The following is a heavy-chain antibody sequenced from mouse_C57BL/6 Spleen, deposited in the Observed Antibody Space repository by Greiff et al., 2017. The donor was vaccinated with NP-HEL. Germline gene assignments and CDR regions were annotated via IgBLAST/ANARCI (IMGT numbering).Heavy chain of an antibody. CDR2: IYPGDGDT. Sequence: VQLQQSGAELVKPGASVKISCKASGYAFSSYWMNWVKQRPGKGLEWIGQIYPGDGDTNYNGKFKGKATLTADKSSSTAYMQLSSLTSEDSAVYFCARMTYDYYAMDYWGQGTSVTVSS. CDR1: GYAFSSYW. D-gene: IGHD6-5*01. V-gene: IGHV1-80*01. J-gene: IGHJ4*01. CDR3: ARMTYDYYAMDY.